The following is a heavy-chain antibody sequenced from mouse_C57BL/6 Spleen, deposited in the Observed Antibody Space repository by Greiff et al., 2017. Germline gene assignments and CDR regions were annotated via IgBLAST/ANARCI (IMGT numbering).Heavy chain of an antibody. J-gene: IGHJ3*01. V-gene: IGHV1-64*01. CDR3: AFHYDGSAWFAY. Sequence: QVQLKQPGAELVKPGASVKLSCKASGYTFTSYWMHWVKQRPGQGLEWIGMIHPNSGSTNYNEKFKSKATLTVDKSSSTAYMQLSSLTSEDSAVYYCAFHYDGSAWFAYWGQGTLVTVSA. D-gene: IGHD2-3*01. CDR2: IHPNSGST. CDR1: GYTFTSYW.